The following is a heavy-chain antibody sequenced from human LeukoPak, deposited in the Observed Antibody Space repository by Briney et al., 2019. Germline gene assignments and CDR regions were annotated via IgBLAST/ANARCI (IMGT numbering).Heavy chain of an antibody. Sequence: GGSLRLSWAASAXTFSDYYMSWIRQAPGKGLEWVSYISSSSSYTNYADSVKGRFTISRDNAKNSLYLQMNSLRADDTAVYYCARGRARGVAAPFDYWGQGTLVTVSS. D-gene: IGHD3-10*01. CDR1: AXTFSDYY. CDR2: ISSSSSYT. V-gene: IGHV3-11*05. CDR3: ARGRARGVAAPFDY. J-gene: IGHJ4*02.